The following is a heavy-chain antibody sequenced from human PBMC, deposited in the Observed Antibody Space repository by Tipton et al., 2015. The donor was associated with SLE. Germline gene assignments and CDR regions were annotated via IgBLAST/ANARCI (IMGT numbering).Heavy chain of an antibody. J-gene: IGHJ6*02. CDR3: ARDWSKGYYYGMDV. CDR1: GFTFSSYS. V-gene: IGHV3-48*01. Sequence: SLRLSCAASGFTFSSYSMNWVRQAPGKGLEWVSYISSSSSTIYYADSVKGRFTISRDNAKNSLYLQMNSLRAEDTAVYYCARDWSKGYYYGMDVWGQGTTVTVSS. CDR2: ISSSSSTI.